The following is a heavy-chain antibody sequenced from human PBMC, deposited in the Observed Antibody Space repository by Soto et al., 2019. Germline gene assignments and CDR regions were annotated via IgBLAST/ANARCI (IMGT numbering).Heavy chain of an antibody. Sequence: EVQLLESGGDLIQPGGSLRLSCVASGITFGSRAMSWVRQAPGKGLEWVSYISSSGSTIYYADSVKGRFTISRDNAKNSLYLQMNSLRAEDTAVYYCARAGRGWNYGDVVYWGQGTLVTVSS. CDR1: GITFGSRA. CDR3: ARAGRGWNYGDVVY. CDR2: ISSSGSTI. J-gene: IGHJ4*02. V-gene: IGHV3-48*04. D-gene: IGHD1-7*01.